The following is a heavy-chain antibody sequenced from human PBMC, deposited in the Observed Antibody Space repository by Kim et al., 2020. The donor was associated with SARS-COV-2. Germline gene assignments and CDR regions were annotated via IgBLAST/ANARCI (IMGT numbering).Heavy chain of an antibody. V-gene: IGHV4-59*11. D-gene: IGHD2-15*01. J-gene: IGHJ4*02. CDR3: AREGYFDGGSFFFDY. Sequence: SETLSLTCTVSGVSITSHYWTWIRQPPGKGLEWIGFVYHSGSTNYNPSLKSRVTMSVETPKNQFFLQLTSMTAADTAIYYCAREGYFDGGSFFFDYWGQGTLVTVSS. CDR1: GVSITSHY. CDR2: VYHSGST.